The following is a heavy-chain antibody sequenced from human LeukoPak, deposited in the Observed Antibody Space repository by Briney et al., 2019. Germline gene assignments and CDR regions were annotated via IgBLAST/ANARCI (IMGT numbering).Heavy chain of an antibody. Sequence: PGGSLRLSCAASGFTFSSYAMSWVRQAPGKGLEWVAVISYDGSNKYYADSVKGRFTISRDNSKNTLYLQMNSLRAEDTAVYYCASPLTGEPHDAFDIWGQGTMVTVSS. CDR1: GFTFSSYA. V-gene: IGHV3-30*14. D-gene: IGHD7-27*01. CDR3: ASPLTGEPHDAFDI. J-gene: IGHJ3*02. CDR2: ISYDGSNK.